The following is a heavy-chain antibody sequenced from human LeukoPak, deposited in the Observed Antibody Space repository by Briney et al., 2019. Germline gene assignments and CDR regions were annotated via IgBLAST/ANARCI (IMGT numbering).Heavy chain of an antibody. V-gene: IGHV3-48*04. D-gene: IGHD3-16*01. Sequence: GGSLRLSCAASGFTSSSYSMNWVRQAPGKGLEWLSYISVSSRNVIDYADSVKGRFTISRDDAKNSLYLQMNSLRAEDTAVYFCARDFGPRLYAFDVWGQGTMITVSS. CDR1: GFTSSSYS. CDR2: ISVSSRNVI. J-gene: IGHJ3*01. CDR3: ARDFGPRLYAFDV.